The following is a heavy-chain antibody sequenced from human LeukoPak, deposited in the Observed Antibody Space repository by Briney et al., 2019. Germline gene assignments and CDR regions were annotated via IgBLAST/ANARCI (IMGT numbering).Heavy chain of an antibody. CDR1: GYTFTSYY. V-gene: IGHV1-46*01. CDR2: INPSGGST. D-gene: IGHD3-22*01. J-gene: IGHJ5*02. CDR3: ARSNYYDSSGLLGFDP. Sequence: GASVKVSCKASGYTFTSYYMHWVRQAPGQGLEWMGIINPSGGSTSYAQKFQGRVTMTRDTSISTAYMELSRLRSDDTAVYYCARSNYYDSSGLLGFDPWGQGTLVTVSS.